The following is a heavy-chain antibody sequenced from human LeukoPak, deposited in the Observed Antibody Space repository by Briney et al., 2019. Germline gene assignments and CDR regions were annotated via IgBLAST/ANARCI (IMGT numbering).Heavy chain of an antibody. V-gene: IGHV4-34*01. CDR1: GGSFSGYY. CDR3: ASGQGTVTTH. J-gene: IGHJ4*02. CDR2: INHSGSA. D-gene: IGHD4-17*01. Sequence: SETLSLTCAVSGGSFSGYYWTWIRQPPGKGLEWIGEINHSGSANYNPSLMSRVTISLDTSKNHFSLNLSPVTAADTAVYYCASGQGTVTTHWGQGTLVTVSS.